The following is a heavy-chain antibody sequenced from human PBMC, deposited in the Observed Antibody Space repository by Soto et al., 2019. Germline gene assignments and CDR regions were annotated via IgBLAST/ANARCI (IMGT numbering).Heavy chain of an antibody. CDR3: ARDLSTKGAGAPSYYYYGMDV. Sequence: GGSLRLSCAASGFTFSSYAMHWVRQAPGKGLEWVAVISYDGSNKYYADSVKGRFTISRDNSKNTLYLQMNSLRAEDTAVYYCARDLSTKGAGAPSYYYYGMDVWGQGTTVTVSS. V-gene: IGHV3-30-3*01. CDR1: GFTFSSYA. J-gene: IGHJ6*02. D-gene: IGHD6-19*01. CDR2: ISYDGSNK.